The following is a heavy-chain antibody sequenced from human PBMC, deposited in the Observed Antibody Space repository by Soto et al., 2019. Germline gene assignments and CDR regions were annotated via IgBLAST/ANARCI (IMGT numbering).Heavy chain of an antibody. CDR2: ISYDGSNK. CDR1: VFTFSSYG. CDR3: AKEHVLVVPAAPPYDSSGLTFEY. Sequence: GGSLRLSCAASVFTFSSYGMHLVRQAPGKGLEWVAVISYDGSNKYYADSVKGRFTISRYNSKNTLYLQMNSLRAEDTAVYYCAKEHVLVVPAAPPYDSSGLTFEYWGQGTMVTVSS. V-gene: IGHV3-30*18. J-gene: IGHJ4*02. D-gene: IGHD3-22*01.